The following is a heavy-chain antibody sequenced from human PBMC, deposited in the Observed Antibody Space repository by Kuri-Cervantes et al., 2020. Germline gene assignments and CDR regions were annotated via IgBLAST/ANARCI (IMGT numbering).Heavy chain of an antibody. CDR2: IKQDGSEK. Sequence: GESLKISCAASGFTFDTYWMAWFRQTPGKGLEWVANIKQDGSEKYYVDSVKGRFTISRDNAKNSLYLQMNSLRAEDTAVYYCARLYEYYFDYWGQGTLVTVSS. CDR3: ARLYEYYFDY. V-gene: IGHV3-7*01. D-gene: IGHD5/OR15-5a*01. J-gene: IGHJ4*02. CDR1: GFTFDTYW.